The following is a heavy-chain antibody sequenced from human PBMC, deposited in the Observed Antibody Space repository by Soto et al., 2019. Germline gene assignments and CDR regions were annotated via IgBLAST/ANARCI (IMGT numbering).Heavy chain of an antibody. Sequence: SETLSLTCTVSGGSISSYYWSWIRQSPGKGPEWIGYVYRSGTTNYNPSLQSRVTMSLDTSKNQFSLKLNAVTTADTAVYYWPPRPRGGAFFGFFAYWGGGPLFTFSS. CDR2: VYRSGTT. CDR1: GGSISSYY. J-gene: IGHJ4*02. CDR3: PPRPRGGAFFGFFAY. D-gene: IGHD3-10*01. V-gene: IGHV4-59*01.